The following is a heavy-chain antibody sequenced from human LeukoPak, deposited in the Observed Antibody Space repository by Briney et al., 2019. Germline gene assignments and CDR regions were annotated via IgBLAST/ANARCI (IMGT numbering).Heavy chain of an antibody. Sequence: PGGSLRLSCAASGFTFSSYSMNWVRQAPGKGLEWVSSISSSSSYIYYADSVRGRFTISRDNAKNSLYLQMNSLRAEDTAVYYCAKDCCFYDSSAPRWFDPWGQGTLVTVSS. CDR1: GFTFSSYS. D-gene: IGHD3-22*01. CDR2: ISSSSSYI. V-gene: IGHV3-21*04. CDR3: AKDCCFYDSSAPRWFDP. J-gene: IGHJ5*02.